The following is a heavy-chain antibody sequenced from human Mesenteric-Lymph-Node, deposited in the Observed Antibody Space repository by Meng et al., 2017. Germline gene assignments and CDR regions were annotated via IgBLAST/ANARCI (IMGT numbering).Heavy chain of an antibody. CDR2: ISSSGSTI. V-gene: IGHV3-11*04. CDR1: GFTFSDYY. CDR3: ARLGYCSSTSCYWWGYYYYGMDV. J-gene: IGHJ6*02. D-gene: IGHD2-2*01. Sequence: GESLKISCAASGFTFSDYYMSWIRQAPGKGLEWVSYISSSGSTIYYADSVKGRFTISRDNAKNSLYLQMNSLRAEDTAVYYCARLGYCSSTSCYWWGYYYYGMDVWGQGTTVTVSS.